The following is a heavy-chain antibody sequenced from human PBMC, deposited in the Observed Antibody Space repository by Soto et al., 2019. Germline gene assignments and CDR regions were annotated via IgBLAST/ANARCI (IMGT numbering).Heavy chain of an antibody. CDR2: ISSGSNT. CDR3: AKASATGKSDGMEV. D-gene: IGHD7-27*01. J-gene: IGHJ6*02. Sequence: EVQLLESGGGLVQPGGSLRLSCVASGFPFSSYAMSWVRQTPGRWLECVSSISSGSNTYYTDSVRGRFTISRDNSKNSLYLQMSSLRADDTALYYCAKASATGKSDGMEVWGQGTTVSVSS. V-gene: IGHV3-23*01. CDR1: GFPFSSYA.